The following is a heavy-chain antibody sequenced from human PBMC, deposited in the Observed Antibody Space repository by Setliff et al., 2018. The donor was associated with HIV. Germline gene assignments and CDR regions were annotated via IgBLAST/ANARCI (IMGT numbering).Heavy chain of an antibody. Sequence: ASVKVSCKASGYTFTSYGISWVRQAPGQGLEWMGIINPTGGSTYYAQKFQGRVTLTTDTSTTTVYMELRSLRSDDTAVYYCARVPYRSAWFSGGHDAFDVWGQGTMVTVSS. CDR1: GYTFTSYG. CDR2: INPTGGST. D-gene: IGHD6-19*01. V-gene: IGHV1-18*01. CDR3: ARVPYRSAWFSGGHDAFDV. J-gene: IGHJ3*01.